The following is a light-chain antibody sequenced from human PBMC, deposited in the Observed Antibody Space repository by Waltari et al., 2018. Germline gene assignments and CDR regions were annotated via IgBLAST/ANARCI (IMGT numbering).Light chain of an antibody. V-gene: IGKV3-11*01. CDR1: QSVGNY. CDR2: DAS. CDR3: QQHTNWPPA. J-gene: IGKJ1*01. Sequence: EIVLTQSPATVSLFPGERVNLYCRASQSVGNYLAWYQPKPGPAPRLLIYDASNRATGIPERFSGGGSETDFTLSISSLEPEDSAVYYCQQHTNWPPAFGQGTKVEIK.